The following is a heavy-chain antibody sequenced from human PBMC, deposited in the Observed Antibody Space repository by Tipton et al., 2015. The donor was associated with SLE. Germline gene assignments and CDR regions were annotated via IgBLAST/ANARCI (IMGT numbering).Heavy chain of an antibody. CDR1: GGSISSSIYF. CDR2: FYYSGST. V-gene: IGHV4-39*07. CDR3: ARVEYYEHAFDI. Sequence: TLSLTCTVSGGSISSSIYFWGWFLHPPGKWLEWIGSFYYSGSTYYNPTLKSRVTISVDTSKNQFSLKLSSVTAADTAVYYCARVEYYEHAFDIWGQATMVPVSS. D-gene: IGHD3-22*01. J-gene: IGHJ3*02.